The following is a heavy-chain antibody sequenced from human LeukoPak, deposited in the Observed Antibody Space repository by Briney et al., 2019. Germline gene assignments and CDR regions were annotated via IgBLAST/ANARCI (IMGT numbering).Heavy chain of an antibody. Sequence: GASVKVSCKASGYTFTSYGISWVRQAPGQGLEWMGWISAYNGNTNYAQKLQGRVTMTTDTSTSTAYMELSSLRSEDTAVYYCTRGMDILTGYWFDPWGQGTLVTVSS. J-gene: IGHJ5*02. D-gene: IGHD3-9*01. CDR2: ISAYNGNT. CDR3: TRGMDILTGYWFDP. CDR1: GYTFTSYG. V-gene: IGHV1-18*01.